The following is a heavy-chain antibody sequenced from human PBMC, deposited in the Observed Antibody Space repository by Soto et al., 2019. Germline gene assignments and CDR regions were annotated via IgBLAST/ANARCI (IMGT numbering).Heavy chain of an antibody. CDR3: ARSGRMVRGVIGWFDP. Sequence: QLQLQESGSGLVKPSQTLSLTCAVSGGSISSGGYSWSWIRQPPGKGLEWIGYIYHSGSTYSNPALKSRVTISVDRSKNQFSLKLSSVTAADTAVYYCARSGRMVRGVIGWFDPWGQGTLVTVSS. J-gene: IGHJ5*02. CDR2: IYHSGST. CDR1: GGSISSGGYS. V-gene: IGHV4-30-2*01. D-gene: IGHD3-10*01.